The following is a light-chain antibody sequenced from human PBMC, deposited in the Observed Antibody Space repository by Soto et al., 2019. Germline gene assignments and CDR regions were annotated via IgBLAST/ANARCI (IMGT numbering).Light chain of an antibody. Sequence: EIVMTQSPATLSVSPGEGATLSCRASQSVGSKVAWYQQRPGQAPRLLIYDTSTRATGIAARFSGSGSGTEFTLTLSSMQSEDFAVYYCQQYNNWPPVYTFGQGTKLEIK. J-gene: IGKJ2*01. V-gene: IGKV3D-15*01. CDR1: QSVGSK. CDR2: DTS. CDR3: QQYNNWPPVYT.